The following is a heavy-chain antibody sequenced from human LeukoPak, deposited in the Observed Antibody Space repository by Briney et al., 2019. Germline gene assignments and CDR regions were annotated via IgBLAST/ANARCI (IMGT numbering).Heavy chain of an antibody. D-gene: IGHD2-8*01. J-gene: IGHJ3*02. CDR1: GGTFSSYT. V-gene: IGHV1-69*02. CDR2: IIPILGIA. Sequence: ASVKVSCKASGGTFSSYTISWVRQAPGQGLEWMGRIIPILGIANYAQKFQGRVTITADKSTSTAYMELSSLRSEDTAVYYCAAKYCTNGVCYGAFDIWGQGAMVTVSS. CDR3: AAKYCTNGVCYGAFDI.